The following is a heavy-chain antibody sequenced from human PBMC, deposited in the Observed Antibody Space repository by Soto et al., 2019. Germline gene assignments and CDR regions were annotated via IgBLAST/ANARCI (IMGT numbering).Heavy chain of an antibody. D-gene: IGHD5-18*01. J-gene: IGHJ6*02. CDR1: GGTFSSYA. V-gene: IGHV1-69*06. CDR3: AREKNGYSYGTQTPGYYYGMDV. CDR2: IIPIFGTA. Sequence: SVKVSCKASGGTFSSYAISWVRQAPGQGLEWMGGIIPIFGTANYAQKFQGRVTITADKSTSTAYMELSSLRSEDTAVYYCAREKNGYSYGTQTPGYYYGMDVWGQGTTVTVSS.